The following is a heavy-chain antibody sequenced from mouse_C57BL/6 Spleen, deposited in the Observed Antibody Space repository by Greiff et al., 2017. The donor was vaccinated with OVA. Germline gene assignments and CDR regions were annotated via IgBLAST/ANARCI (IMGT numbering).Heavy chain of an antibody. Sequence: ESGPGLVKPSQSLSLTRSVTGYSITSGYYWNWIRQFPGNKLEWMGYISYDGSNNYNPSLKNRISITRDTSKNQFFLKLNSVTTEDTATYYCARNPDYWGQGTSVTVSS. V-gene: IGHV3-6*01. CDR1: GYSITSGYY. CDR2: ISYDGSN. CDR3: ARNPDY. J-gene: IGHJ4*01.